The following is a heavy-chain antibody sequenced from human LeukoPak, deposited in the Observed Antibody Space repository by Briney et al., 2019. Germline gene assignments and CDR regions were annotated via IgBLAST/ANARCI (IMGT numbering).Heavy chain of an antibody. J-gene: IGHJ3*02. CDR2: IIPLFGTA. D-gene: IGHD3-9*01. Sequence: SVKVSCKTSGGTFSTYAISWVRQAPGQGLEWVGGIIPLFGTAKYAQMLQGRVTITTDESTTTAYMELSSLRSEDTAVYYCARARVNILTPKPHAFDIWGQGTMVTVSS. CDR3: ARARVNILTPKPHAFDI. CDR1: GGTFSTYA. V-gene: IGHV1-69*05.